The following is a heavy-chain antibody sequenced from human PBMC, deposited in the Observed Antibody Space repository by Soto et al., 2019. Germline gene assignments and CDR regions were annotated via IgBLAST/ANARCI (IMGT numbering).Heavy chain of an antibody. Sequence: QVQLQQWGAGLLKPSETLSLTCAVYGGSFSGYYWSWIRQPPGKGLEWIGEINQSGSTNYNPSLKCRVTISVDPSKNQFSLKLSSVTAAAAAVYYCARTYSSSWSPFEYWGQGTLVTVSS. D-gene: IGHD6-13*01. CDR1: GGSFSGYY. CDR2: INQSGST. J-gene: IGHJ4*02. V-gene: IGHV4-34*01. CDR3: ARTYSSSWSPFEY.